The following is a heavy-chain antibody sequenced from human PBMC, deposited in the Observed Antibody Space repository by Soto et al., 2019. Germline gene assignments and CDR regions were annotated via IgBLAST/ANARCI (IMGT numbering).Heavy chain of an antibody. D-gene: IGHD3-22*01. Sequence: EVHLEESGGDLVQPGGSLRLSCSASGFIFGFYWMTWVRQAPGKGLEWVANIERHGNDKYYVDSVTGRFTISGDNAQNCLFLQMNNLRAEDTAVYFCARIRATDYEIDYWGQGTLVTVSS. CDR1: GFIFGFYW. V-gene: IGHV3-7*03. CDR2: IERHGNDK. J-gene: IGHJ4*02. CDR3: ARIRATDYEIDY.